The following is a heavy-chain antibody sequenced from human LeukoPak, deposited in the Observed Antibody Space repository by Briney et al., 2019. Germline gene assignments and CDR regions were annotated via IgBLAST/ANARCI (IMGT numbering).Heavy chain of an antibody. CDR2: INHSGST. Sequence: LRLSCAASGFTFSSYGMSWVRQAPGKGLEWIGEINHSGSTNYNPSLKSRVTISVDTSKNHFSLKLSSVTAADTALYYCARGRNTMVRGAIGAETRYYYSYYMDVWGKGTTVTISS. D-gene: IGHD3-10*01. CDR3: ARGRNTMVRGAIGAETRYYYSYYMDV. V-gene: IGHV4-34*01. J-gene: IGHJ6*03. CDR1: GFTFSSYG.